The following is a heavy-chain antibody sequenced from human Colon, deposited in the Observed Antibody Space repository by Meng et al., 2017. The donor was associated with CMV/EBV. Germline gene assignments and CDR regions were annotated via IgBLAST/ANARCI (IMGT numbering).Heavy chain of an antibody. Sequence: ASVKVSCKTSGYTFTNYGISWVRQAPGQGLEWMGWISVYSGNTEYAQNLRDRVTMTTDTSTSTAYMELERLRSDDTAIYYCARSLTSGIVVVPAAPLDPWGQGTLVTVSS. CDR2: ISVYSGNT. CDR1: GYTFTNYG. D-gene: IGHD2-2*01. CDR3: ARSLTSGIVVVPAAPLDP. J-gene: IGHJ5*02. V-gene: IGHV1-18*01.